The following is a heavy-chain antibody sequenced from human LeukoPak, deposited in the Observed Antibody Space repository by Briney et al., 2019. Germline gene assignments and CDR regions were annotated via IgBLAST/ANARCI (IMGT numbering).Heavy chain of an antibody. CDR3: AKGHSDYGTGFGC. CDR1: GLTFKNFA. J-gene: IGHJ4*02. D-gene: IGHD5-12*01. Sequence: GGSLRLSCAASGLTFKNFAMSWVRQAPGKGLESVLVISGTGEKTYYADSVKGRFTISRDNSQNILYLQMYSLRAEDTAVYYCAKGHSDYGTGFGCWGQGTLVTVAS. CDR2: ISGTGEKT. V-gene: IGHV3-23*01.